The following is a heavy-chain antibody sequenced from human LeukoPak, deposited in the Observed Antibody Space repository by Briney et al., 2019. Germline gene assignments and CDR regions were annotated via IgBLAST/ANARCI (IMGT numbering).Heavy chain of an antibody. CDR1: GFIFSNYG. J-gene: IGHJ4*02. CDR2: IRYDGKTE. CDR3: VRDGMVTEPINY. Sequence: GGSLRLSCVVSGFIFSNYGMHWVRQAPGKGLEWVAFIRYDGKTEHYADSVKGRLTVSRDTSKNTLYLQVNSLRVEDTAVYYCVRDGMVTEPINYSGQGTLVTVSS. V-gene: IGHV3-30*02. D-gene: IGHD2-21*02.